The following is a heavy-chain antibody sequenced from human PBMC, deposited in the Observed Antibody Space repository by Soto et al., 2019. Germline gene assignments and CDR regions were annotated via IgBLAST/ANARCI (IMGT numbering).Heavy chain of an antibody. J-gene: IGHJ3*02. D-gene: IGHD4-17*01. CDR1: GFTFSTYW. CDR3: ARALMTVTTQDVFDI. V-gene: IGHV3-7*04. Sequence: EVQLVESGGGLVQPGGSLRLSCAGSGFTFSTYWLKWVRQAPGKGLEWVANIKPDGGDKHYVDSVKGRFTISRDNARKSRTRQMNSLRAEDTAVYYCARALMTVTTQDVFDIWGKGTIVTVSS. CDR2: IKPDGGDK.